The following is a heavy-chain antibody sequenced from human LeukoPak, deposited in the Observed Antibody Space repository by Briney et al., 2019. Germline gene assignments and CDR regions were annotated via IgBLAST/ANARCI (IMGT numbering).Heavy chain of an antibody. CDR3: ARVSGDADILTGYNGRGIDY. CDR2: ISYDGSNK. Sequence: GGSLRLSCAASGFTFSSYAMHWVRQAPGKGLEWVAVISYDGSNKYYADSVKGRFTISRDNSKNTLYLQMNSLRAEDTAVYYCARVSGDADILTGYNGRGIDYWGQGTLVTVSS. D-gene: IGHD3-9*01. V-gene: IGHV3-30*04. CDR1: GFTFSSYA. J-gene: IGHJ4*02.